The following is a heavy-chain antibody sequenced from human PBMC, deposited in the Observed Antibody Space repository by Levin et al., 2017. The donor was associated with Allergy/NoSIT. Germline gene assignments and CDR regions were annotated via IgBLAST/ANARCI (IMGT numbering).Heavy chain of an antibody. CDR3: AKAQYSSSSPYYFDY. J-gene: IGHJ4*02. V-gene: IGHV3-23*01. CDR2: ISAGGIST. D-gene: IGHD6-6*01. Sequence: GESLKISCAASGFTFSNCAMSWVRQAPGKGPEWVSGISAGGISTYYADSVKGRFTISRDNSKNTLYLQMNSLRAEDTAIYYCAKAQYSSSSPYYFDYWGQGTLVTVSS. CDR1: GFTFSNCA.